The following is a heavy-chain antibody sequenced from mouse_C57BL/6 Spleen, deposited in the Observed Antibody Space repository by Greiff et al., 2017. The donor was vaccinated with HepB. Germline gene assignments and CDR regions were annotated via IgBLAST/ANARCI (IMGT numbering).Heavy chain of an antibody. J-gene: IGHJ3*01. CDR3: ARNYYSKGFAY. V-gene: IGHV1-50*01. Sequence: QVQLQQPGAELVKPGASVKLSCKASGYTFTSYWMQWVKQRPGQGLEWIGEIDPSDSYTNYNQKFKGKATLTVDTSSRPAYMQLSSLTSEDSAVYYCARNYYSKGFAYWGQGTLVTVSA. D-gene: IGHD2-5*01. CDR1: GYTFTSYW. CDR2: IDPSDSYT.